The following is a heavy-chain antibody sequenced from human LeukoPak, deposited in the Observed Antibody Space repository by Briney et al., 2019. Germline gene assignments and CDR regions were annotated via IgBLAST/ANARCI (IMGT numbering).Heavy chain of an antibody. CDR1: GFTFSSYA. V-gene: IGHV3-23*01. Sequence: GGSLRLSCAASGFTFSSYAMSWVRQAPGKGLEWVSAISGSGGSTYYADSVKGRFTISRDNSKSTLYTQMNSLRAEDTAVYYCARRQYYSDSSGYYELGAFDIWGHGTMVTVSS. D-gene: IGHD3-22*01. J-gene: IGHJ3*02. CDR3: ARRQYYSDSSGYYELGAFDI. CDR2: ISGSGGST.